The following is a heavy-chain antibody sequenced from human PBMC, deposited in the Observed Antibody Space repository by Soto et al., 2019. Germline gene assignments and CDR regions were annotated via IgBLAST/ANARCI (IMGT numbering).Heavy chain of an antibody. V-gene: IGHV3-33*01. CDR3: ARDRGPTVTTIFYGMDV. D-gene: IGHD4-17*01. J-gene: IGHJ6*02. CDR2: IWYDGSNK. Sequence: QVQLVESGGGVVQPGRSLRLSCAASGFTFSSYGMHWVRQAPGKGLEWVAVIWYDGSNKYYADSVKGRFTISRDNSKNTLYLQMNSLRAEDTAVYYCARDRGPTVTTIFYGMDVWGQGTTVTVSS. CDR1: GFTFSSYG.